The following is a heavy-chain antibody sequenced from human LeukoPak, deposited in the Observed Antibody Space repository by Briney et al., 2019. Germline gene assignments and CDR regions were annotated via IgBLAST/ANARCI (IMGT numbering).Heavy chain of an antibody. Sequence: GASLQISCDGSGSTFATYWIGWGRQLPGKRLEWMGIIYPGDSRTTYSPSFQGQVTISADKSIRTAYLQWNSLKASDTAIYYCVRHLSDITSCPNYWGPGTLITVAS. V-gene: IGHV5-51*01. CDR2: IYPGDSRT. J-gene: IGHJ4*02. CDR3: VRHLSDITSCPNY. CDR1: GSTFATYW. D-gene: IGHD2-2*01.